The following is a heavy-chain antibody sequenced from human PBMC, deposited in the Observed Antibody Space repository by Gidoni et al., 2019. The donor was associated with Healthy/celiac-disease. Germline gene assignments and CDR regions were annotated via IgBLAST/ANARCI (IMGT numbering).Heavy chain of an antibody. CDR3: ARGGDYGGDIDY. V-gene: IGHV1-69*01. D-gene: IGHD4-17*01. CDR1: GGTFSSYG. Sequence: QLQLVQSGAEGKKPGPSGKVSCKAFGGTFSSYGRRWGRQAPGQGLEWMGGSIPIFGTANYAQKFQGRVTITADESTSTAYMELSRLRSEDTAVYSCARGGDYGGDIDYWGQGTLVTVSS. CDR2: SIPIFGTA. J-gene: IGHJ4*02.